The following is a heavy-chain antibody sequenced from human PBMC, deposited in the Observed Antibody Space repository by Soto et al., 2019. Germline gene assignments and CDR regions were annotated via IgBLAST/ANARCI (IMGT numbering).Heavy chain of an antibody. J-gene: IGHJ4*02. Sequence: QVQLVQSGAEVKKPGASVKVSCKASGYTFTGYYMHWVRQAPGQGLEWMGWINPNSGGTNYAQKFQGRATMTRDTSISTGYMEVSRLRSDDTAVYYCASCLGLGSYCYFDYWGQGTLVTVSS. CDR3: ASCLGLGSYCYFDY. CDR1: GYTFTGYY. V-gene: IGHV1-2*02. CDR2: INPNSGGT. D-gene: IGHD1-26*01.